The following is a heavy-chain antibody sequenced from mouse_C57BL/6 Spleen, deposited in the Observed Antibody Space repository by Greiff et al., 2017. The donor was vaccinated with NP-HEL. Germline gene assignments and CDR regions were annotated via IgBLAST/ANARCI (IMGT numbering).Heavy chain of an antibody. D-gene: IGHD2-4*01. CDR2: IYPSDGST. J-gene: IGHJ2*01. CDR1: GYTFTSYD. Sequence: VQLQQSGPELVKPGASVKLSCKASGYTFTSYDINWVKQRPGQGLEWIGWIYPSDGSTKYNEKFKSKATLTVDKPSSTAYMQLSSLTSEDSAVYYCARSRVYDYDVGYWGQGTTLTVSS. CDR3: ARSRVYDYDVGY. V-gene: IGHV1-85*01.